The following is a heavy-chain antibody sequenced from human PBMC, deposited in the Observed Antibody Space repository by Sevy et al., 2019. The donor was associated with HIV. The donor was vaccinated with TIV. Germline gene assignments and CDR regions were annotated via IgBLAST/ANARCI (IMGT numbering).Heavy chain of an antibody. CDR1: GESFSNYY. Sequence: SETLSLTCAVYGESFSNYYWSWIRLSPGKGLESIGEIDHSGRSDYNPALKSRVTMSVDTSRNQFSLKLTSVTAADTAVNYCARGPTPLRSDYGDYRGVGYYFDFWGQGTLVTVSS. J-gene: IGHJ4*02. D-gene: IGHD4-17*01. CDR2: IDHSGRS. V-gene: IGHV4-34*01. CDR3: ARGPTPLRSDYGDYRGVGYYFDF.